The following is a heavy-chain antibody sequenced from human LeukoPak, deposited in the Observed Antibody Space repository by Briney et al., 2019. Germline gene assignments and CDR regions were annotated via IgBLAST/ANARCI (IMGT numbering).Heavy chain of an antibody. V-gene: IGHV3-30*02. CDR2: IRYDGNDK. D-gene: IGHD2-15*01. CDR3: AKSGLNRFDY. CDR1: GFTFSYYG. Sequence: GGSLRLSCAASGFTFSYYGFHWVRQAPGKGLEWVAFIRYDGNDKFYAESVKGRFTISRDTSRNTLYLQINSLRAEDTAVYYCAKSGLNRFDYWGQGTLVTVSS. J-gene: IGHJ4*02.